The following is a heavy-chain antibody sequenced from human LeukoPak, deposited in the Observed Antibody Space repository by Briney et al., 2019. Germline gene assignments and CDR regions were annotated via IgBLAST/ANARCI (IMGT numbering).Heavy chain of an antibody. D-gene: IGHD3-10*01. CDR1: GIRLSNYG. J-gene: IGHJ4*02. CDR3: AKRGVVIRGILVIGYHQEAYHYDF. Sequence: GGSLRLSCVVSGIRLSNYGMTWVRQAPGKGLEWVSYIIEKGVTTSYADSVKGRFTISRDTSLNTLYLQMNNLRAEDTAVYFCAKRGVVIRGILVIGYHQEAYHYDFWGQGVLVTVFS. V-gene: IGHV3-23*01. CDR2: IIEKGVTT.